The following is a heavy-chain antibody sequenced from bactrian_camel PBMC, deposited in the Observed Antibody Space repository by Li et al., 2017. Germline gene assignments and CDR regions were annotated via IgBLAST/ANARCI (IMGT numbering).Heavy chain of an antibody. CDR2: IRADGST. Sequence: HVQLVESGGGSVQAGGSLKLSCVASEEEYTTCIGWFRQAPGKQREWVSTIRADGSTSYADSVKGRFTISQDKATDTCYLQMNSLKPEDTAIYSCVRSSLCRCAGYWGQGTQVTVS. J-gene: IGHJ4*01. V-gene: IGHV3S53*01. CDR3: VRSSLCRCAGY. CDR1: EEEYTTC.